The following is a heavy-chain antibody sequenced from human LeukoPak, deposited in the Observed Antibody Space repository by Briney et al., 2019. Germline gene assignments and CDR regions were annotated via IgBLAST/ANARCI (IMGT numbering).Heavy chain of an antibody. Sequence: SCKASGGTFSSYAISWVRQAPGKGLEWVSAISGSGGSTYYADSVKGRFTISRDNSKNTLYLQMNSLRAEDTAVYYCAKVRRAMIVADAFDIWGQGTMVTVSS. J-gene: IGHJ3*02. CDR3: AKVRRAMIVADAFDI. V-gene: IGHV3-23*01. CDR2: ISGSGGST. CDR1: GGTFSSYA. D-gene: IGHD3-22*01.